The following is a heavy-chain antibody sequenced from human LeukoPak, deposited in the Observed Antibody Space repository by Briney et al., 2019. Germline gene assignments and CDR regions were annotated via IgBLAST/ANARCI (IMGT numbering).Heavy chain of an antibody. CDR3: AGDNRNYYYMDV. J-gene: IGHJ6*03. CDR1: GFTFSSYS. CDR2: ISSSSSYI. Sequence: PGGSLRLSCAASGFTFSSYSMNWVRQAPGKGLEWVSSISSSSSYIYYADSVKGRFTISRDNAKNSLYLQMNSLRAEDTAVYYCAGDNRNYYYMDVWGKGTTVTVSS. V-gene: IGHV3-21*01. D-gene: IGHD1-14*01.